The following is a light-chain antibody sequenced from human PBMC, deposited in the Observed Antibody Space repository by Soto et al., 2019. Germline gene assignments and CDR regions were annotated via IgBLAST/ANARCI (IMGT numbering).Light chain of an antibody. V-gene: IGKV1-39*01. CDR3: QQSYSTLIG. CDR1: QPISTY. CDR2: AAS. Sequence: DIQMTQSPSSLSASEGDRVIITCRASQPISTYLNWFQQKPGKAPKLLIYAASSLQSGVPSRFSGSGSGTDFTLTISSLQPEDFATYYCQQSYSTLIGFGQGTRLEIK. J-gene: IGKJ5*01.